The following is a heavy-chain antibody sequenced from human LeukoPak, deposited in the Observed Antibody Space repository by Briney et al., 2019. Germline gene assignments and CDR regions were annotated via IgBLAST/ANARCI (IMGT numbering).Heavy chain of an antibody. D-gene: IGHD3-22*01. CDR3: ARVHSSGQD. V-gene: IGHV1-8*01. CDR1: GYTFSGYD. J-gene: IGHJ4*02. CDR2: MNPNSGNT. Sequence: GASVKVSCKASGYTFSGYDIHWVRQATGQGLEWMGWMNPNSGNTAYAQNFRGRVTMTRDTSITTAYMELSSLRSEDTAVYYCARVHSSGQDWGQGTLVTVSS.